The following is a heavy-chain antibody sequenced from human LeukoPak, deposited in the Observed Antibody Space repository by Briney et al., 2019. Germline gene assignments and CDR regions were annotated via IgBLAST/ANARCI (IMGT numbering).Heavy chain of an antibody. D-gene: IGHD2-8*01. CDR3: ARLGLWSMVQLFDY. CDR1: GGSFSGYY. CDR2: INHSGST. V-gene: IGHV4-34*01. J-gene: IGHJ4*02. Sequence: SETLSLTCAVYGGSFSGYYWSWIRQPPGKGLEWIGEINHSGSTNYNPSPKSRVTISVDTSKNQFSLKLSSVTAADTAVYYCARLGLWSMVQLFDYWGQGTLVTVAS.